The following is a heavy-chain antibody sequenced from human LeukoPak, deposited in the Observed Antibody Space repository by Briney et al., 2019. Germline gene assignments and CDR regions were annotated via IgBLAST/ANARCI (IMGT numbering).Heavy chain of an antibody. V-gene: IGHV1-18*01. J-gene: IGHJ4*02. CDR2: ISAYNGNT. CDR3: SRGPYYYDSSGYYGGYFDY. CDR1: GYTFTSYG. Sequence: ASVKVSCKASGYTFTSYGISWVRQAPGQGLEWMGWISAYNGNTNYAQKLQGRVTMTTDTSTSTAYMELRSLRSDDTAVYYCSRGPYYYDSSGYYGGYFDYWGQGTLVTVSS. D-gene: IGHD3-22*01.